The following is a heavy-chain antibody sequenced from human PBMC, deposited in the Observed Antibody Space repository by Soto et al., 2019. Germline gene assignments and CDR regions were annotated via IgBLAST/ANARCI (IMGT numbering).Heavy chain of an antibody. CDR3: ACIFSGGYGYGFYYYGMDV. V-gene: IGHV4-39*01. J-gene: IGHJ6*02. Sequence: SDPLSLTCTVSGGSISSSSYSWGWIRQPPGKGLEWIGSIYYSGSTYYNPSLKSRVTISVDTSKNQFSLKLSSVTAADTAVYYCACIFSGGYGYGFYYYGMDVWGQGTTVS. CDR1: GGSISSSSYS. D-gene: IGHD5-18*01. CDR2: IYYSGST.